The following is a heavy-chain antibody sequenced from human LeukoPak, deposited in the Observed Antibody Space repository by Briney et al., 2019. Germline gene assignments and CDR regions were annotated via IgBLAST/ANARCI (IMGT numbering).Heavy chain of an antibody. Sequence: SETLSLTCTVSGGSISSYYWSWIRQPPGKGLEWIGYISYSGNTNYNPSLKSRVTISVDMSKNQFSLKLSSVTAADTAVYHCARLILSGSYLYYIDYWGQGTLVTVSS. CDR1: GGSISSYY. D-gene: IGHD1-26*01. CDR2: ISYSGNT. CDR3: ARLILSGSYLYYIDY. V-gene: IGHV4-59*08. J-gene: IGHJ4*02.